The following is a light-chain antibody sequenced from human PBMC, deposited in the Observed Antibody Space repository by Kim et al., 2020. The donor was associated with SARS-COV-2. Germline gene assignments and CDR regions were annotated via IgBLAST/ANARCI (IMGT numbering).Light chain of an antibody. CDR2: DAS. CDR3: QQRSNWPPT. V-gene: IGKV3-11*01. Sequence: PGERATLSCRASQSVSSYLAWYQQKPGQAPRLLIYDASNRATGIPARFSGSGSGTDFTLTISSLEPEDFAVYYCQQRSNWPPTFGQGTKVDIK. CDR1: QSVSSY. J-gene: IGKJ1*01.